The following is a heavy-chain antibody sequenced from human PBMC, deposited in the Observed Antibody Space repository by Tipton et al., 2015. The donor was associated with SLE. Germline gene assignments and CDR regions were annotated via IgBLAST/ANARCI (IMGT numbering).Heavy chain of an antibody. CDR2: MNPNSGNT. CDR3: ARGGVAAAGRPFDY. V-gene: IGHV1-8*03. Sequence: QLVQSGAEVKKPGASVKVSCKASGYTFSTYDINWVRQATGQGLEWMGWMNPNSGNTVYAQKFQGRVTIARNTSISTVFMELSSLSSEDTAVYYCARGGVAAAGRPFDYWGQGTLVTVSS. J-gene: IGHJ4*02. D-gene: IGHD6-13*01. CDR1: GYTFSTYD.